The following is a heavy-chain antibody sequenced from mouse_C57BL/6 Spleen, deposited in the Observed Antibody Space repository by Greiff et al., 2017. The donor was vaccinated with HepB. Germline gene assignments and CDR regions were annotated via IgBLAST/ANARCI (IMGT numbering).Heavy chain of an antibody. J-gene: IGHJ2*01. CDR2: INPNNGGT. D-gene: IGHD1-1*01. V-gene: IGHV1-18*01. CDR3: ARPRYYGSSYYFDY. CDR1: GYTFTDYN. Sequence: VQLKESGPELVKPGASVKIPCKASGYTFTDYNMDWVKQSHGKRLEWIGDINPNNGGTIYNQKFKGKATLTVDKSSSTAYMELRSLTSEDTAVYYCARPRYYGSSYYFDYWGQGTTLTVSS.